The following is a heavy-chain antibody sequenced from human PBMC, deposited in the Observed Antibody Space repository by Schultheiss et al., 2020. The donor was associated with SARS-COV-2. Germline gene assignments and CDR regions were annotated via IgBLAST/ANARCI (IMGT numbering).Heavy chain of an antibody. J-gene: IGHJ6*02. D-gene: IGHD1-7*01. Sequence: GGSLRLSCAASGFTFSSYEMNWVRQAPGKGLEWVSYIRSSGSTIYYADSVKGRFTISRDNAKNSLYLQMNSLRAEDTAVYYCARGQTGTYPEHYYYYGMDVWGQGTTVTVSS. CDR3: ARGQTGTYPEHYYYYGMDV. CDR1: GFTFSSYE. V-gene: IGHV3-48*03. CDR2: IRSSGSTI.